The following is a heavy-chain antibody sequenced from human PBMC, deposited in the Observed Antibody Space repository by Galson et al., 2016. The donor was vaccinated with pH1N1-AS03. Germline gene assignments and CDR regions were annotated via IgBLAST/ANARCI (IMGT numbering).Heavy chain of an antibody. Sequence: SVKVSCKASGYIFTGFYVHWVRQAPGQGLEWMGWINPNSGVTNYAQKFQAWVTMTGDTSFSTAYMKLYGLKSEDTAVYYCARDPRGPCSSATCPTTYYFGMDVWGQGTTVIVSS. D-gene: IGHD1-26*01. CDR2: INPNSGVT. CDR1: GYIFTGFY. J-gene: IGHJ6*02. V-gene: IGHV1-2*04. CDR3: ARDPRGPCSSATCPTTYYFGMDV.